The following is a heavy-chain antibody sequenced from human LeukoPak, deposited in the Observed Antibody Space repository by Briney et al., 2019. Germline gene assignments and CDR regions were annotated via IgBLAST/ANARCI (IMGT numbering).Heavy chain of an antibody. V-gene: IGHV1-69*05. J-gene: IGHJ4*02. D-gene: IGHD1-26*01. Sequence: SVKASCKASGGTFSSYAISWVRQAPGQGLEWMGGIIPIFGTANYAQKFQGRVAITTDESTSTAYTELSSLRSEDTAVYYRARWPSGSYYFDYWGQGTLVTVSS. CDR2: IIPIFGTA. CDR3: ARWPSGSYYFDY. CDR1: GGTFSSYA.